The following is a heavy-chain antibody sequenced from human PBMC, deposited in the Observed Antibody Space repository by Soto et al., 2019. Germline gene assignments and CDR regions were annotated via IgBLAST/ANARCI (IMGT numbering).Heavy chain of an antibody. J-gene: IGHJ4*02. CDR1: GGSITSYY. V-gene: IGHV4-59*01. D-gene: IGHD6-19*01. CDR3: ARLRGYTSRWYTYFFDY. CDR2: IYYSGST. Sequence: SETLSLTCTVSGGSITSYYWSWIRQPPGKGLEWIGYIYYSGSTNYNPSLKSRVTMSVDTSKNQFSLNLSSVTAADTAVYYCARLRGYTSRWYTYFFDYWGQGTLVTVSS.